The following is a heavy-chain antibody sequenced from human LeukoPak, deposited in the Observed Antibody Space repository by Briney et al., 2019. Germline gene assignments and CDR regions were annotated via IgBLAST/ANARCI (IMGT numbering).Heavy chain of an antibody. J-gene: IGHJ4*02. V-gene: IGHV3-23*01. Sequence: PGGSLRLSCAASGFTFSSYAMSWVRQAPGKGLERVSAISGSGGSTYYADSVKGRFTISRDNSKNTLYLQMNSLRAEDTAVYYCAKEVERYYDFWSGYYGYWGQGALVTVSS. CDR2: ISGSGGST. CDR3: AKEVERYYDFWSGYYGY. D-gene: IGHD3-3*01. CDR1: GFTFSSYA.